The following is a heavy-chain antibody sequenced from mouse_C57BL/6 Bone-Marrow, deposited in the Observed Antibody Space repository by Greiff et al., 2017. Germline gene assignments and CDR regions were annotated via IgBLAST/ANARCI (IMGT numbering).Heavy chain of an antibody. CDR2: IYPGSGNT. D-gene: IGHD1-1*01. CDR1: GYSFTSYY. Sequence: VQLQQSGPELVKPGASVKISCKASGYSFTSYYIHWVKQRPGQGLEWIGWIYPGSGNTKYNEKFKGKATLTADTSSSTAYMQLSSLTSEDSAVYYCARSEGCYYYGSSLFANWGQGTLVTVSA. V-gene: IGHV1-66*01. J-gene: IGHJ3*01. CDR3: ARSEGCYYYGSSLFAN.